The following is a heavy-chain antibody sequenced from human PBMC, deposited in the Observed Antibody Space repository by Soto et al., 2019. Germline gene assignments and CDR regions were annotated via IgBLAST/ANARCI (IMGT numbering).Heavy chain of an antibody. J-gene: IGHJ6*03. Sequence: QLQLQESGPGLVKPSETLSLTCTVSGGSISSSSYYWGWIRQPPGKGLEWIGSIYYSGSTYYNPSLKSRVTISVDTSKTQFSLKLSSVTAADTAVYYCASLRYYFYYMDVWGKGTTVTVSS. CDR2: IYYSGST. CDR1: GGSISSSSYY. V-gene: IGHV4-39*01. CDR3: ASLRYYFYYMDV.